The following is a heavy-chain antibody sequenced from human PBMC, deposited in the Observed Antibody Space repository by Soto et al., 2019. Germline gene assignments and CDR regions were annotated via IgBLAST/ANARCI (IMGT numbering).Heavy chain of an antibody. CDR1: GGSVSSSADY. J-gene: IGHJ6*02. Sequence: KTSETLSLTCTVSGGSVSSSADYWSWVRQPPGKGLEWIGYIHYSGSTNYNPSLKSRVAISVDTSKNQFSLILTSVTAADTAVYYCAREPEPPIFGAVIPYFYGLDVWGQGTTVTVSS. CDR2: IHYSGST. D-gene: IGHD3-3*02. CDR3: AREPEPPIFGAVIPYFYGLDV. V-gene: IGHV4-61*08.